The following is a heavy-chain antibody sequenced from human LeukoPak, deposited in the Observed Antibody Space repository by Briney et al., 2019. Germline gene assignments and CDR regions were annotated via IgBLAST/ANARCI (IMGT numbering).Heavy chain of an antibody. J-gene: IGHJ4*02. CDR2: INHSGST. CDR1: GGSFSGYY. D-gene: IGHD3-3*01. Sequence: SETLSLTCAVYGGSFSGYYWSGIRQPPGKGLEWIGEINHSGSTNYNPSLKSRVTISVDTSKKQFSLKLSSVTAADTAVYYCARGRYDFWSGSILDYWGQGTLVTVSS. V-gene: IGHV4-34*01. CDR3: ARGRYDFWSGSILDY.